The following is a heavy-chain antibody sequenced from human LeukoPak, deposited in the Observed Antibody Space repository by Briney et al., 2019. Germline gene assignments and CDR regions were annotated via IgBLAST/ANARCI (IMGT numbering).Heavy chain of an antibody. CDR2: IIPIFGTA. V-gene: IGHV1-69*13. Sequence: ASVKVSCKASGDTFSSYAISWVRQAPGQGLEWMGGIIPIFGTANCAQKFQGRVTITADESTSTAYMELSSLRSEDTAVYYCASPYYYDSSGYFYWGQGTLVTVSS. CDR1: GDTFSSYA. D-gene: IGHD3-22*01. CDR3: ASPYYYDSSGYFY. J-gene: IGHJ4*02.